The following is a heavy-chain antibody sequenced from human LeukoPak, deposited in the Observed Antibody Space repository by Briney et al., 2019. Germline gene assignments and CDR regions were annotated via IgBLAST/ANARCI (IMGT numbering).Heavy chain of an antibody. V-gene: IGHV4-39*01. Sequence: SETLSLTCTVSGGSISSSSHYWGWSRQPPGKGLEWIGTIYYSGNTYYNPSLKSRVTISVDTSENQFSLNLNSVTAADTAVYHCARLRENDFWSGYRIDYWGQGILVTVSS. CDR2: IYYSGNT. J-gene: IGHJ4*02. CDR3: ARLRENDFWSGYRIDY. D-gene: IGHD3-3*01. CDR1: GGSISSSSHY.